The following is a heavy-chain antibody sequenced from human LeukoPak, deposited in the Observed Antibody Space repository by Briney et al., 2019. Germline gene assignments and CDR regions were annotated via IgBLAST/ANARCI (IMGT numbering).Heavy chain of an antibody. Sequence: SQTLSLTCAISGDSVSSNSAAWNWIRQSPSRGLEWLGRTYYRSKWYNDYAVSVKSRITINPDTSKNQFSLKLSSVTAADTAVYYCARDGRGAWGSRHWFDPWGQGTLVTVSS. CDR3: ARDGRGAWGSRHWFDP. D-gene: IGHD7-27*01. CDR1: GDSVSSNSAA. V-gene: IGHV6-1*01. CDR2: TYYRSKWYN. J-gene: IGHJ5*02.